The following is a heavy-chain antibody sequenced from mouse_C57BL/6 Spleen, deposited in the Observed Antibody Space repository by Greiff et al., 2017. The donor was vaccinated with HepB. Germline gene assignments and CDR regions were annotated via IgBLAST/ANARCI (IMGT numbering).Heavy chain of an antibody. Sequence: EVQLQESGAELVRPGASVKLSCTASGFNIKDDYMHWVKQRPEQGLEWIGWIDPENGDTEYASKFQGKATITADTSSNTAYLQLSSLTSEDTAVYYCTTYYDYEDYYAMDYWGQGTSVTVSS. CDR1: GFNIKDDY. D-gene: IGHD2-4*01. V-gene: IGHV14-4*01. J-gene: IGHJ4*01. CDR2: IDPENGDT. CDR3: TTYYDYEDYYAMDY.